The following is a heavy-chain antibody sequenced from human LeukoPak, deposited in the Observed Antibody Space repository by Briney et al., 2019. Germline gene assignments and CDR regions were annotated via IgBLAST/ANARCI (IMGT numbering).Heavy chain of an antibody. V-gene: IGHV4-39*01. J-gene: IGHJ3*02. CDR2: IYYSGNT. Sequence: SETLSLTCTVSGGSISSNSYYWGWIRQPPGKGLEWIGSIYYSGNTYYNPSLKSRVIISVDTSKNQFSLKLSSVTAADTAVYYCAIHEAVYDAFDIWGQGTMVTVSS. CDR1: GGSISSNSYY. CDR3: AIHEAVYDAFDI. D-gene: IGHD5/OR15-5a*01.